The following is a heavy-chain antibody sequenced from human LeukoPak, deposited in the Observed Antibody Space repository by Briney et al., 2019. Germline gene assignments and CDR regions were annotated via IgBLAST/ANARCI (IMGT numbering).Heavy chain of an antibody. D-gene: IGHD4-23*01. CDR2: IYYSGST. J-gene: IGHJ4*02. CDR1: GGSISSSSYY. V-gene: IGHV4-39*07. Sequence: PSGTLSLTCTVSGGSISSSSYYWRWIRQPPGKGLEWIGSIYYSGSTYYNPSLKSRVTISVDTSKNQFSLKLSSVTAADTAVYYCQFDYGGNYYWGQGTLVTVSS. CDR3: QFDYGGNYY.